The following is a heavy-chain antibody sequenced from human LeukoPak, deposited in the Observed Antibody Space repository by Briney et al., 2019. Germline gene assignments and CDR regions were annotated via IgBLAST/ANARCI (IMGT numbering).Heavy chain of an antibody. D-gene: IGHD4-11*01. CDR1: GFTFSHYG. V-gene: IGHV3-33*06. Sequence: PGGSLTHPCATSGFTFSHYGMHWVRQAPGKGLEWVAVIWAEGPNRYYGDSVKGRFTISRDNFQRTVYLQMNSLRAEDTAVYYCAKDAQRGFDYINSLAKWGQ. J-gene: IGHJ1*01. CDR2: IWAEGPNR. CDR3: AKDAQRGFDYINSLAK.